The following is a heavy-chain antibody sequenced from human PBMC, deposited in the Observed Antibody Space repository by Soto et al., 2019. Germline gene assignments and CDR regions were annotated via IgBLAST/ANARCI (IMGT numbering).Heavy chain of an antibody. CDR1: GFTFSDYY. J-gene: IGHJ4*02. Sequence: QVQLEESGGDLVKSGGSLRLSCAASGFTFSDYYMNWIRQAPGKGLEWLSYISSSGSDIYYADSVKGRFTISRDNAKNSLYLQMNSLRAEDTAMYYCARARYLQVPFDRWGKGTLVTVSS. CDR3: ARARYLQVPFDR. D-gene: IGHD1-26*01. V-gene: IGHV3-11*01. CDR2: ISSSGSDI.